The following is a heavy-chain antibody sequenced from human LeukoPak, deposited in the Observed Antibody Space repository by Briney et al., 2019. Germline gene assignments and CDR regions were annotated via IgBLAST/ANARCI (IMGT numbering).Heavy chain of an antibody. CDR2: IYHSGST. D-gene: IGHD4-17*01. CDR3: ARDLGTVTTT. J-gene: IGHJ5*02. CDR1: GGSFSGYY. V-gene: IGHV4-34*01. Sequence: SETLSLTCAVYGGSFSGYYWSWIRQPPGKGLEWIGEIYHSGSTNYNPSLKSRVTISVDKSKNQFSLKLSSVTAADTAVYYCARDLGTVTTTWGQGNLVTVSS.